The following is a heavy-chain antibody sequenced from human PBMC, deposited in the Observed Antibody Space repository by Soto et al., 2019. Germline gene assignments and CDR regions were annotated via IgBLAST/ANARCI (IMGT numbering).Heavy chain of an antibody. CDR1: GYSFTSYG. CDR3: AANPYYYDSSGYYLDY. Sequence: SVKVSCKASGYSFTSYGLSWVRQARGQRLEWIGWIVVGSGNTNYAQKFQERVTITRDMSTSTAYMELSSLRSEDTAVYYCAANPYYYDSSGYYLDYWGQGTLVTVSS. J-gene: IGHJ4*02. CDR2: IVVGSGNT. D-gene: IGHD3-22*01. V-gene: IGHV1-58*01.